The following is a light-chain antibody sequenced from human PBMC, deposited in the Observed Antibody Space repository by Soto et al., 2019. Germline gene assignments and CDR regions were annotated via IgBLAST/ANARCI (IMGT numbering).Light chain of an antibody. CDR1: QSISIW. CDR3: QQVNSYPFT. Sequence: DIQMTQSPSALSASIGDRVTITCRASQSISIWLAWYQQKPGKAPKLLIYAASSLESGVPSRFSGSGSGTEFTLTISSLQPEDFATYYCQQVNSYPFTFGPGTRVDIK. J-gene: IGKJ3*01. CDR2: AAS. V-gene: IGKV1-5*03.